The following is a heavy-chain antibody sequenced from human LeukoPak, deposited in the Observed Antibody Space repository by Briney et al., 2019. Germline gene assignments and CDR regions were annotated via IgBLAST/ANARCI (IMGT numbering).Heavy chain of an antibody. CDR2: VYHSGTT. Sequence: PSKTLSLTCTVSGGSISSSSHYWGCIRQSPGKGLEWIGSVYHSGTTYYNPSLKSRVTISVDTSKNQFSLKFKSVTAADTAVYYCTTPRGDRSGGYAWFAPWGPGTLVTGSS. V-gene: IGHV4-39*07. CDR1: GGSISSSSHY. J-gene: IGHJ5*02. CDR3: TTPRGDRSGGYAWFAP. D-gene: IGHD6-19*01.